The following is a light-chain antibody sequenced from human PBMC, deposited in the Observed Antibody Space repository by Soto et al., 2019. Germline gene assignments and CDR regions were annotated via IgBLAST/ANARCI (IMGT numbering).Light chain of an antibody. V-gene: IGKV1-13*02. CDR3: QQLRSYPST. Sequence: IQMTQSPSSLSASVGDRVTITCRASQSIVTYLNWYLQKPGKAPKLLIYDASSLESGVPSRFSGSGFGTDFTLTISSLQAEDFASYYCQQLRSYPSTFGGGTKGDI. CDR2: DAS. J-gene: IGKJ4*01. CDR1: QSIVTY.